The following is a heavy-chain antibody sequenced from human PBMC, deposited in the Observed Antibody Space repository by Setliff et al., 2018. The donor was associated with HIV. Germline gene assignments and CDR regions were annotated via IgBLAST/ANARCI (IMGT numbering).Heavy chain of an antibody. V-gene: IGHV4-31*11. Sequence: SETLSLTCAVSGDSITRGGYYWSWIRQFAGKGLEWIADIYYSGRTNYNPSLKSRLTVSIDTSKNHLSLKVISVSVADTAIYYCASGIRGLIRTDYYYEMEVWGKGTTVTVSS. D-gene: IGHD3-10*01. J-gene: IGHJ6*04. CDR2: IYYSGRT. CDR1: GDSITRGGYY. CDR3: ASGIRGLIRTDYYYEMEV.